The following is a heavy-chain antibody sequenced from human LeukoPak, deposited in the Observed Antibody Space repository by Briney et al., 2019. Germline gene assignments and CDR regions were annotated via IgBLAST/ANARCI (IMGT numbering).Heavy chain of an antibody. CDR2: TYRGSK. CDR1: GNSVSSNSVA. V-gene: IGHV6-1*01. Sequence: KYSQTLSLTCAISGNSVSSNSVAWNWIRQSPSRGLEWLGRTYRGSKHYAGSVNSRITINPDTSKNQFSLQLSSVTAADTAVYYCASTYSSRYYFDYWGQGTLVTVSS. J-gene: IGHJ4*02. CDR3: ASTYSSRYYFDY. D-gene: IGHD6-13*01.